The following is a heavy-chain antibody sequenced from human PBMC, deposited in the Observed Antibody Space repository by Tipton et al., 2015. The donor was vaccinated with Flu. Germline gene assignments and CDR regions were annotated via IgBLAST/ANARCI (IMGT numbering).Heavy chain of an antibody. Sequence: GLVKPSETLYLTCTVSGGSISSYYWSWIRQPPGKGLEWIGNIYYSGSTNYNPSLKSRVTISVDTPKNQLSLKLSSVTAADTAVYYCARSGYVGWYFDLWGRGTLVTVSS. J-gene: IGHJ2*01. CDR1: GGSISSYY. CDR3: ARSGYVGWYFDL. V-gene: IGHV4-59*08. D-gene: IGHD6-25*01. CDR2: IYYSGST.